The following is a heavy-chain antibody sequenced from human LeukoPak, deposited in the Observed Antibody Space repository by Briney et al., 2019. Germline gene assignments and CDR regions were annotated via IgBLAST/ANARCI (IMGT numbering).Heavy chain of an antibody. J-gene: IGHJ4*02. CDR2: INPNSGGT. Sequence: ASVKVSCKASGYTFTGYYMHWVRQAPGQGLEWMGWINPNSGGTNYAQKLQGRVTMTTDTSTSTAYMELRSLRSDDTAVYYCAREHYGGGDFDYWGQGTLVTVSS. D-gene: IGHD4-23*01. CDR1: GYTFTGYY. CDR3: AREHYGGGDFDY. V-gene: IGHV1-2*02.